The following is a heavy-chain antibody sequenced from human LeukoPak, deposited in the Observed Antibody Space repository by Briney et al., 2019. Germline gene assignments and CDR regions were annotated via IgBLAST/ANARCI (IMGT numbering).Heavy chain of an antibody. Sequence: GGSLRLSCAASEFAFSSYEMNWVRQAPGKGLGWVSYISSSGNTIYYADSVKGRLTISRDNSKNTLYLQMNSLRAEDTAVYYCARRYDYVWGSYRYSWGYFDYWGQGTLVTVSS. J-gene: IGHJ4*02. CDR1: EFAFSSYE. CDR2: ISSSGNTI. V-gene: IGHV3-48*03. D-gene: IGHD3-16*02. CDR3: ARRYDYVWGSYRYSWGYFDY.